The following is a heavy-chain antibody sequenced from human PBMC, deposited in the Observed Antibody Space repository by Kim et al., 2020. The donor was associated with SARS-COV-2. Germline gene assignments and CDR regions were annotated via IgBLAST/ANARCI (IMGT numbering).Heavy chain of an antibody. CDR2: IKQDGSEK. CDR1: GFTFSSYW. J-gene: IGHJ2*01. CDR3: ARAPRGFWERPTSWYFDL. V-gene: IGHV3-7*03. Sequence: GGSLRLSCAASGFTFSSYWMSWVRQVPGKGLEWVANIKQDGSEKYYVDSVKGRFTISRDNAKNSLYLQMNSLRAEDTAVYYCARAPRGFWERPTSWYFDLWGRGTLVTVSS. D-gene: IGHD1-26*01.